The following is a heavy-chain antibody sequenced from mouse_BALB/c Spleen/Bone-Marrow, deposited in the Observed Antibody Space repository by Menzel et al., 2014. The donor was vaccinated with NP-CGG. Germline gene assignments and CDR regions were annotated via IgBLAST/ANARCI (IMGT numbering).Heavy chain of an antibody. V-gene: IGHV7-3*02. Sequence: DVKLQESGGGLVQPGGSLRLSCATSGFTFTDYYMSWVRQPPGKALEWLGFIRNKANGYTTEYSASVKGRFTISRDNSQSILYLQMNTQRAEDSATYYCARDYGNYVRFAYWGQGTLVTVSA. CDR2: IRNKANGYTT. CDR1: GFTFTDYY. D-gene: IGHD2-1*01. J-gene: IGHJ3*01. CDR3: ARDYGNYVRFAY.